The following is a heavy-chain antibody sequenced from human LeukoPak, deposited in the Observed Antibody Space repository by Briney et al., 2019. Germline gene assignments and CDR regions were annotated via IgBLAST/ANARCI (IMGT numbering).Heavy chain of an antibody. CDR3: ARGWYLGDY. CDR2: IYYSAST. CDR1: GGSISNYY. D-gene: IGHD6-19*01. Sequence: PSETLSLTCTVSGGSISNYYWSWIRQPPGKGLEWIGHIYYSASTNYNPSLKSRVTVAVDTSKNQFSLKLSSVTAADTAVYYCARGWYLGDYWGQGTLVTVSS. V-gene: IGHV4-59*08. J-gene: IGHJ4*02.